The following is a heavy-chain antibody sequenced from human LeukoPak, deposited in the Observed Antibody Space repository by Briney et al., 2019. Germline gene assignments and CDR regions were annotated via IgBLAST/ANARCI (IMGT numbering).Heavy chain of an antibody. J-gene: IGHJ4*02. CDR2: IYHSGST. Sequence: PSGTLSLTCAVSGGSISSSNWWSWVRQPPGKGLEWIGEIYHSGSTNYNPSLKSRVTISVDKSKNQFSLKLSSVTAADTAVYYCARVDDGSGSRDQKPYNFDYWGQGTLVTVSS. D-gene: IGHD3-10*01. CDR1: GGSISSSNW. V-gene: IGHV4-4*02. CDR3: ARVDDGSGSRDQKPYNFDY.